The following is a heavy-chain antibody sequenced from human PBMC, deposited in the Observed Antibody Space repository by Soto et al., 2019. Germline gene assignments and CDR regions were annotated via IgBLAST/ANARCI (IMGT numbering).Heavy chain of an antibody. Sequence: VQLVESGGGLVQPGGSLRLSCAASGFTFSSYWMHWVRQAPGKGLVWVSRINSDGSSTSYADSVKGRFTISRDNAKNTLYLQMNSLRAEDTAVYYCARVGYYDFWSGYSDYYYYYGMDVWGQGTTVTVSS. J-gene: IGHJ6*02. CDR1: GFTFSSYW. V-gene: IGHV3-74*01. D-gene: IGHD3-3*01. CDR3: ARVGYYDFWSGYSDYYYYYGMDV. CDR2: INSDGSST.